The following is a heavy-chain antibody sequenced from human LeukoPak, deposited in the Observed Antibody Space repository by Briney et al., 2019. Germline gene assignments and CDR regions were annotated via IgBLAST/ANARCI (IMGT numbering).Heavy chain of an antibody. Sequence: PSETLSLTCAVYGGTFSGYYWSWIRQPPGKGLERIGEINHSGSTNYNPSLKSRVTLSVDTSKTQFSLKLSSVTAADTAVYYCARVSLQLRDYVRSYYFDYWGQGTLVTVSS. J-gene: IGHJ4*02. V-gene: IGHV4-34*01. D-gene: IGHD2-15*01. CDR2: INHSGST. CDR3: ARVSLQLRDYVRSYYFDY. CDR1: GGTFSGYY.